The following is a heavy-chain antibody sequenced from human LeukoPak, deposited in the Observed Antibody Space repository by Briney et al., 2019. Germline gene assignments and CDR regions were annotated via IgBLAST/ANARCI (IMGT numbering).Heavy chain of an antibody. CDR3: AKTGYSSGWIRTLFDY. CDR2: ISWNSGSI. D-gene: IGHD6-19*01. V-gene: IGHV3-9*01. Sequence: PGGSLRLSCAASGFTFDDYAMHWVRQAPGKGLEGVSGISWNSGSIGYADSVKGRFTISRDNAKNSLYLQMNSLRAEDTALYYCAKTGYSSGWIRTLFDYWGQGPLVTVSS. J-gene: IGHJ4*02. CDR1: GFTFDDYA.